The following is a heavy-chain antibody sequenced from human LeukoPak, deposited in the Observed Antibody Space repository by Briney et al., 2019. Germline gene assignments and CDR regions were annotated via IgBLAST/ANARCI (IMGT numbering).Heavy chain of an antibody. CDR2: IYHGGTT. V-gene: IGHV4-38-2*01. J-gene: IGHJ6*03. CDR1: GYSISEDYY. Sequence: SEALCLTCAVSGYSISEDYYWWWSRQPPGKGQWWFASIYHGGTTSYTPSLKGRVTISMDKSKNQFSLQLSSVTAADTAVYYCARGGVWFVVVTATPRGYMDVWGKGTTVTVSS. CDR3: ARGGVWFVVVTATPRGYMDV. D-gene: IGHD2-21*02.